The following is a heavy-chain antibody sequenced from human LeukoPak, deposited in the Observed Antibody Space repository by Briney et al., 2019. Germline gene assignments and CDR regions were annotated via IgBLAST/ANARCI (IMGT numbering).Heavy chain of an antibody. Sequence: SETLSLTCTVSGGSISSGDYYWSWIRQPPGKGLEWIGYIYYSGSTYYNPSLKSRVTISVDTSKNQFSLKLSSVTAADTAVYYCARTLDIVATHFDYWGQGTLVTVSS. D-gene: IGHD5-12*01. CDR1: GGSISSGDYY. CDR3: ARTLDIVATHFDY. J-gene: IGHJ4*02. V-gene: IGHV4-30-4*01. CDR2: IYYSGST.